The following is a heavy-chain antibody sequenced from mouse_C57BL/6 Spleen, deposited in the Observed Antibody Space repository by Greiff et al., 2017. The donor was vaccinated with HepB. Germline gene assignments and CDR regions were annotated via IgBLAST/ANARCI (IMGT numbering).Heavy chain of an antibody. D-gene: IGHD1-1*01. CDR3: ALNYYGSSPWFAY. CDR2: INPNSGGT. J-gene: IGHJ3*01. CDR1: GYTFTDYY. Sequence: VQLQQSGPELVKPGASVKISCKASGYTFTDYYMNWVKQSHGKSLEWIGDINPNSGGTSYNQKFKGKATLTVDKSSSTAYMELRSLTSEDSAVYYCALNYYGSSPWFAYWGQGTLVTVSA. V-gene: IGHV1-26*01.